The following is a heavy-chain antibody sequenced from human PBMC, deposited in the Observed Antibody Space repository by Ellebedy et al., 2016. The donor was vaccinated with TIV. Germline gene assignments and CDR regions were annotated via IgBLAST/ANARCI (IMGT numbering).Heavy chain of an antibody. CDR1: GSTSSNAW. D-gene: IGHD3-16*01. Sequence: GGSLRPSXLASGSTSSNAWTNWLRHAPGKGLAWVGRIKRTADGGTTDYAAPVEGRFTISRDDSKNTLYLQMNSLKTEDTATYYCSSHPWGGSFDYWGHGTLVTVSS. CDR3: SSHPWGGSFDY. V-gene: IGHV3-15*01. CDR2: IKRTADGGTT. J-gene: IGHJ4*01.